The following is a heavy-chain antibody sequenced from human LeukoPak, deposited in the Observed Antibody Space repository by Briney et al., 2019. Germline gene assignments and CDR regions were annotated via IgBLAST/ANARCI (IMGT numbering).Heavy chain of an antibody. D-gene: IGHD3-10*01. V-gene: IGHV5-51*01. J-gene: IGHJ6*03. CDR3: ASLAYYGSGRALYYYYYMDV. CDR1: GYSFTSYW. CDR2: IYPGDSDT. Sequence: GESLKISCKGSGYSFTSYWIGWVRQMPGKGLEWMGIIYPGDSDTRYSPSFQGQVTISADKSISTAYLQWSSLKASDTAMYYCASLAYYGSGRALYYYYYMDVWGKGTTVTVSS.